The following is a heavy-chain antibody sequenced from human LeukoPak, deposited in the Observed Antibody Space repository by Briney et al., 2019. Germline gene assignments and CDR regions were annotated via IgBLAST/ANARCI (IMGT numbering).Heavy chain of an antibody. CDR1: GGSFSGYY. Sequence: SETLSLXCAVYGGSFSGYYWSWIRQSPGKGLEWIGEINHSGSTNYNPSLKSRVTISVDTSKNQFSLKLSSVTAADTAVYYCARVSRARKNDYWGQGTLVTVSS. CDR2: INHSGST. J-gene: IGHJ4*02. CDR3: ARVSRARKNDY. V-gene: IGHV4-34*01.